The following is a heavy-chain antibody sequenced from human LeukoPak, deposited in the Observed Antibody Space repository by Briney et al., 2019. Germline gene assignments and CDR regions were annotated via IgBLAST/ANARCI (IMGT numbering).Heavy chain of an antibody. Sequence: GESLKISCKGSGYSFTSYWIGWVRQMPGKGLEWMGIIYPGDSDTRYSPSFQGQVTTSADKSISTAYLQWSSLKASDTAMYYCASRRPLSGGAFDIWGQGTMVTVSS. D-gene: IGHD3-16*01. CDR3: ASRRPLSGGAFDI. J-gene: IGHJ3*02. V-gene: IGHV5-51*01. CDR2: IYPGDSDT. CDR1: GYSFTSYW.